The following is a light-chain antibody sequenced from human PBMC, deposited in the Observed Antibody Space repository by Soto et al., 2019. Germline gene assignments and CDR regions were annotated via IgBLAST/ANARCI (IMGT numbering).Light chain of an antibody. CDR1: QTVSRNS. V-gene: IGKV3-20*01. J-gene: IGKJ2*01. CDR3: QQYGTSPVT. Sequence: EIVLTQSQGTLSLSPGERVTLSCRASQTVSRNSLAWYQQTPGQPPRLLIYGASSRATGIPDRFSGSGSGIDFTLTISRLEPDDSAVYYCQQYGTSPVTFGQGTKLEIK. CDR2: GAS.